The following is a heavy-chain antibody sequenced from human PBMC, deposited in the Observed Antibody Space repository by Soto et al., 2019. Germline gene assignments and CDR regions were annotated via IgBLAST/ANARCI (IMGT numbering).Heavy chain of an antibody. Sequence: SETLSLTCAVYGGSFSGYYWSWIRQPPGKGLEWIGEINHSGSTNYNPSLKSRVTISVDTSKNQFSLKLRSVTAADTAVFYCAGLYPYESSGYHLNYWGQGALVTVPQ. CDR3: AGLYPYESSGYHLNY. J-gene: IGHJ4*02. D-gene: IGHD3-22*01. CDR2: INHSGST. V-gene: IGHV4-34*01. CDR1: GGSFSGYY.